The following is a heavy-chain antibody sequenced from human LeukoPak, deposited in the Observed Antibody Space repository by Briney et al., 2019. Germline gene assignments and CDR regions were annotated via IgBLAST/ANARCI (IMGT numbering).Heavy chain of an antibody. CDR3: ARDHYSSSSFDP. CDR1: GFTFSSYA. D-gene: IGHD6-13*01. J-gene: IGHJ5*02. V-gene: IGHV3-21*01. CDR2: ISSSSSYI. Sequence: GGSLRLSCAASGFTFSSYAMHWVRQAPGKGLEWVSSISSSSSYIYYADSVKGRFTISRDNAKNSLYLQMNSLRAEDTAVYYCARDHYSSSSFDPWGQGTLVTVSS.